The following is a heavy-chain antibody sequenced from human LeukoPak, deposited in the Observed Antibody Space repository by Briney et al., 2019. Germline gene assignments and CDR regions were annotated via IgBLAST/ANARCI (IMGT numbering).Heavy chain of an antibody. CDR2: MNGEGTTI. CDR3: ATARNFRFEY. J-gene: IGHJ4*02. Sequence: GGSLRLSCATSGLTFRTTWMHWVRQASGKGLMWVSRMNGEGTTIDYADSVKGRFTVSRDYAKNTLFLQMNNLRTEDTALYFCATARNFRFEYWGQGSLVIVSA. V-gene: IGHV3-74*01. D-gene: IGHD1-7*01. CDR1: GLTFRTTW.